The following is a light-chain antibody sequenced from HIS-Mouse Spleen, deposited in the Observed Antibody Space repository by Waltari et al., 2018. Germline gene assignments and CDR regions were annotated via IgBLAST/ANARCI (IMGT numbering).Light chain of an antibody. V-gene: IGLV1-47*01. CDR2: RNN. Sequence: QSVLTQPPSASGTPGQRVTLPCSGSSSNIGSNYVYWYQQLPGTAPKLLIYRNNQRPSGVPDRFSGSKSGTSASLAISGLRSEDETDYYCAAWDDSLSGPWVFGGGTKLTVL. J-gene: IGLJ3*02. CDR1: SSNIGSNY. CDR3: AAWDDSLSGPWV.